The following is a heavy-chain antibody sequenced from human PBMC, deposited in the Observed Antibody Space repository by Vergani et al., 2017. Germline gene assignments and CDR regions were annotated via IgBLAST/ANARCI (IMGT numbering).Heavy chain of an antibody. CDR3: ARHDSSSHIAAASAADC. J-gene: IGHJ4*02. D-gene: IGHD6-13*01. Sequence: EVQLVQSGAEVKKPGESLRISCKGSGYSFTSYWISWVRPMPGKGLEWMGRIDPSDSYTNYSPSFQGHVTLSAAKSSSTAYLQWSTLKASDTAMNYCARHDSSSHIAAASAADCGGQGRLVTVSS. CDR2: IDPSDSYT. CDR1: GYSFTSYW. V-gene: IGHV5-10-1*01.